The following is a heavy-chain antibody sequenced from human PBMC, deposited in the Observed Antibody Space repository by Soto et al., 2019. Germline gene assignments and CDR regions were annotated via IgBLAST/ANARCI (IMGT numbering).Heavy chain of an antibody. D-gene: IGHD3-3*01. V-gene: IGHV3-48*03. Sequence: GGSLRLSCAASGFIFSNYEMNWVRQAPGKGLDWVSFISTSGSTKYYADSVKGRFIISRDNSENTMYLQMNSLRVEDTAMYYCAKQYEFGGLEDYWGQGTLDTVSS. J-gene: IGHJ4*01. CDR2: ISTSGSTK. CDR3: AKQYEFGGLEDY. CDR1: GFIFSNYE.